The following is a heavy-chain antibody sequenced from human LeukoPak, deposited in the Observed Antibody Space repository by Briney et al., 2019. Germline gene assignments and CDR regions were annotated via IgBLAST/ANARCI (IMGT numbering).Heavy chain of an antibody. D-gene: IGHD4-11*01. CDR3: AKDRGDYSNRGDYFDY. J-gene: IGHJ4*02. CDR2: ISGSGGST. V-gene: IGHV3-23*01. Sequence: AGGSLRLSCAASGFTFSSYAMSWVRQAPGKGLEWVSAISGSGGSTYYADSVKGRFTISRDNSKNTLYLQMNSLRAEDTAVYFCAKDRGDYSNRGDYFDYWGQGTLVTVSS. CDR1: GFTFSSYA.